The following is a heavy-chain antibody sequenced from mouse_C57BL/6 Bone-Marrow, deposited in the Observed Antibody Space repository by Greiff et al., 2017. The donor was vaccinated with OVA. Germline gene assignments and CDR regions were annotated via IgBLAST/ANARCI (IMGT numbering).Heavy chain of an antibody. Sequence: VQLQQSGAELVRPGASVTLSCKASGYTFTDYEMHWVKQTPVHGLEWIGAIDPETGGTAYNQKFKGKAILTADKSSSTAYMELRSLTSEDSAVYYGTRRELNYGSSGDWFAYWGQGTLVTVSA. CDR3: TRRELNYGSSGDWFAY. D-gene: IGHD1-1*01. V-gene: IGHV1-15*01. J-gene: IGHJ3*01. CDR1: GYTFTDYE. CDR2: IDPETGGT.